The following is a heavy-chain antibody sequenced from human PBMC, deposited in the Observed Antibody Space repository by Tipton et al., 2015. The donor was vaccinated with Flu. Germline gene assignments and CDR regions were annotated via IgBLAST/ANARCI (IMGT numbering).Heavy chain of an antibody. CDR2: ISSSSSYI. CDR1: GFTFSSYS. Sequence: LSLTCAASGFTFSSYSMNWVRQAPGKGLEWVPSISSSSSYIYYADSVKGRFTISRDNAKNSLYLQMNSLRAEDTAVYYCARSDLSSGREYWGQGTLVTVSS. V-gene: IGHV3-21*01. D-gene: IGHD6-19*01. J-gene: IGHJ4*02. CDR3: ARSDLSSGREY.